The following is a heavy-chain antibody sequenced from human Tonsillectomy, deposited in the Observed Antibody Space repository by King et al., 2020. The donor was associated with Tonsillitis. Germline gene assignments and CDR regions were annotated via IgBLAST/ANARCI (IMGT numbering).Heavy chain of an antibody. CDR2: LYHSGST. CDR1: GGSISSGGYS. J-gene: IGHJ4*02. V-gene: IGHV4-30-2*01. CDR3: ARGAWVPTAMMVDY. Sequence: QLPESGSGLVKPSQTLSLTCAVSGGSISSGGYSWSWSRQPPGKGLEWIGYLYHSGSTYYNSSLKSRVTISVDRTKNQFSLKLSAVTAADTAVYYCARGAWVPTAMMVDYLGQGTLVTVSS. D-gene: IGHD2-2*01.